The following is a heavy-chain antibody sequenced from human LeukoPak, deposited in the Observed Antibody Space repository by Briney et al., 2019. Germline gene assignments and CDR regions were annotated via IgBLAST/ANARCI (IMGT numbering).Heavy chain of an antibody. V-gene: IGHV3-21*01. D-gene: IGHD3-10*01. Sequence: PGGSLRLSCAASGFTFSSYSMNWVRQAPGKGLEWVSSISSSSSYIYYADSVKGRFTISRDNAKNSLYLQMNSLRAEDTAVYYCARARKELLWFGEQNNWFDPWGQGTLVTVSS. CDR2: ISSSSSYI. CDR1: GFTFSSYS. J-gene: IGHJ5*02. CDR3: ARARKELLWFGEQNNWFDP.